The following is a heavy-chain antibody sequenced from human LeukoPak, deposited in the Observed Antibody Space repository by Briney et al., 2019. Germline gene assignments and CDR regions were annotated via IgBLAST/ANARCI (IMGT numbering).Heavy chain of an antibody. D-gene: IGHD4-17*01. Sequence: GGSLRLSCAASGFTFSSYSKNWIRRAPGKGLEWVSSISSSTSYIYYADSVKGRFTISKDNAKNSLYLQMNSLRAEDTAVYYCARAGGSTVSHSDYWGQGTLVTVSS. CDR2: ISSSTSYI. CDR1: GFTFSSYS. V-gene: IGHV3-21*01. CDR3: ARAGGSTVSHSDY. J-gene: IGHJ4*02.